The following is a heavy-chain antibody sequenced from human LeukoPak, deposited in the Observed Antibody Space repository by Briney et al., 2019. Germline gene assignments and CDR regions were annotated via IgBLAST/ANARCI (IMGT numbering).Heavy chain of an antibody. CDR1: GFTFRSYA. V-gene: IGHV3-23*01. CDR3: EGTYYYDSSDDY. D-gene: IGHD3-22*01. CDR2: ISGSGTST. Sequence: GGSLRLSCAASGFTFRSYAMSWVRQAPGKGLEWVLAISGSGTSTYYADSVKGRFTISRDNSKNTLYLQMNSLRAEDTAVYYCEGTYYYDSSDDYWGQGTLVTVSP. J-gene: IGHJ4*02.